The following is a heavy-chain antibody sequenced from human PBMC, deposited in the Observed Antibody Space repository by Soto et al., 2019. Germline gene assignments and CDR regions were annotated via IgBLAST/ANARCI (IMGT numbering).Heavy chain of an antibody. CDR3: ARQYDYGDYMDY. CDR2: IWYDGSNK. Sequence: GGSLRLSCAASGFTFSSYGMHWVRQAPGKGLEWVAVIWYDGSNKYYADSVKGRFTISRDNSKNTLYLQMNSLRAEDTAVYYCARQYDYGDYMDYWGQGTLVTVSS. D-gene: IGHD4-17*01. V-gene: IGHV3-33*01. J-gene: IGHJ4*02. CDR1: GFTFSSYG.